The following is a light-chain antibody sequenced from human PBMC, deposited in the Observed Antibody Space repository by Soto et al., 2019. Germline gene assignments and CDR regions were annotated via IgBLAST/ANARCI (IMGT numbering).Light chain of an antibody. V-gene: IGKV1-5*03. J-gene: IGKJ1*01. Sequence: IQMSQSPSSLSGSVGDRVTIPCRASQTISSWLAWYQQKPGKAPKLLIYKASTLKSGVPSRFSGSGSGTEFTLTISGLQPDDFATYYCQLYNSYSEAFGQGTKVDI. CDR3: QLYNSYSEA. CDR1: QTISSW. CDR2: KAS.